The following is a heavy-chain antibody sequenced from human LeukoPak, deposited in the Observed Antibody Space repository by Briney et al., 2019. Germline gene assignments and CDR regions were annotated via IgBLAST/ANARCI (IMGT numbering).Heavy chain of an antibody. D-gene: IGHD2-2*01. CDR1: GYTFTSYG. CDR3: ARDEMGYCSSTSCSPFGY. CDR2: ISAYNGNT. J-gene: IGHJ4*02. V-gene: IGHV1-18*01. Sequence: ASVKVSCKASGYTFTSYGISWVRQAPGQGLEWMGWISAYNGNTNYAQKLQGRVTMTTDTSTSTAYMELRSLRSDDTAVYYCARDEMGYCSSTSCSPFGYWGQGTLVTVSS.